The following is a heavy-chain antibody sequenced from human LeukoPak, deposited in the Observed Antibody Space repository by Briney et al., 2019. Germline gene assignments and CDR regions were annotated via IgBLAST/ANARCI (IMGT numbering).Heavy chain of an antibody. CDR3: ARGKIAMVRGVYSPDWFDP. CDR2: IYHSGST. V-gene: IGHV4-30-2*01. Sequence: SETLSLTCTVSGGSISSGGYSWSWIRQPPGKGLEWIGYIYHSGSTYYNPSLKSRVTISVDRSKNQFSLKLSSVTAADTAVYYCARGKIAMVRGVYSPDWFDPWGQGTLVTVSS. J-gene: IGHJ5*02. CDR1: GGSISSGGYS. D-gene: IGHD3-10*01.